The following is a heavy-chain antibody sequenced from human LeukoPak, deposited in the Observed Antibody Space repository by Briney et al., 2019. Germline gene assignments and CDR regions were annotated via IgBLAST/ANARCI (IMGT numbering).Heavy chain of an antibody. V-gene: IGHV3-23*01. D-gene: IGHD6-19*01. CDR1: GFTFSSYA. Sequence: GGSLRLSCAASGFTFSSYAMSWVRQAPGKGLEWVSGISGGDDTTYFADSVKGRFTISRDNSKNTLYLQMNRLRAEDTAVYYCAKDKQWQVLDYWGQGTLVTVSS. CDR3: AKDKQWQVLDY. CDR2: ISGGDDTT. J-gene: IGHJ4*02.